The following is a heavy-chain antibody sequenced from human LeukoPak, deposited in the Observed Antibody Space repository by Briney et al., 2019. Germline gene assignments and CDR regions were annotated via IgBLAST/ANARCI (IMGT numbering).Heavy chain of an antibody. CDR2: IWYDRGKK. V-gene: IGHV3-33*06. J-gene: IGHJ4*02. Sequence: GGSLRLSCAASGFRFSDYGMHWVRQAPGKGLEWVAVIWYDRGKKFYADSVEGRFIISSDNSKNTLFLQMNSLRDDDTAVYYCAKGDNYKPLYFDNWGQGSLVIVS. CDR1: GFRFSDYG. CDR3: AKGDNYKPLYFDN. D-gene: IGHD3-10*01.